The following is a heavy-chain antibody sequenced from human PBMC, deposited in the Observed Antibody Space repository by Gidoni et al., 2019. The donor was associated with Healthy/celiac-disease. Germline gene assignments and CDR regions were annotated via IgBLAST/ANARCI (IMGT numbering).Heavy chain of an antibody. D-gene: IGHD5-12*01. V-gene: IGHV1-69*17. CDR2: IIPIFGIA. CDR3: ARVTSRRWLQSSFFDY. J-gene: IGHJ4*02. Sequence: QVQLVQSGAEVKKPGSSVKVSCKASGGTFSSYAISWVRQAPGQGLEWMGGIIPIFGIANYAQKFQGRVTITADKSTSTAYMELSSLRSEDTAVYYCARVTSRRWLQSSFFDYWGQGTLVTVSS. CDR1: GGTFSSYA.